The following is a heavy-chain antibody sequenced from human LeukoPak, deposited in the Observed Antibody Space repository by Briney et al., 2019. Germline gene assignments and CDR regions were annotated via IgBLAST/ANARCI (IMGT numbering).Heavy chain of an antibody. CDR2: IYHSGST. J-gene: IGHJ6*03. V-gene: IGHV4-38-2*01. D-gene: IGHD3-10*01. CDR3: ARPAAPGTFYYYMDV. Sequence: SETLSLTCAVSGYSISSGYYWGWIRQPPGKGLEWIGSIYHSGSTYYNPSLKSRVTISVDTSKNQFSLKLSSVTAADTAVYYCARPAAPGTFYYYMDVWGKGTTVTVSS. CDR1: GYSISSGYY.